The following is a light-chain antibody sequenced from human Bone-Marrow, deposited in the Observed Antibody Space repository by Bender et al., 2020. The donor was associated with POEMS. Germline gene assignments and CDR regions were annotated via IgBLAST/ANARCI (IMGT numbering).Light chain of an antibody. Sequence: SFELTQPPSVSVSPGQTASVTCSGDELGKKYTSWHQQRPGQSPVLVIYQDNRRPSGIPERFSGSNSGYTASLTISGIQAEDEADYYCSSYTTSSTLGVFGGGTKVTVL. CDR3: SSYTTSSTLGV. CDR1: ELGKKY. J-gene: IGLJ3*02. V-gene: IGLV3-1*01. CDR2: QDN.